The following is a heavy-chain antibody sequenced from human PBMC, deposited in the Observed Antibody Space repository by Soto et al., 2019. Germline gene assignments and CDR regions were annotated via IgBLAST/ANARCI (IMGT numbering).Heavy chain of an antibody. Sequence: PSETLSLTCTVSGGSISSYYWSWIRQPPGKGLEWIGYIYYSGSTNYNPSLKSRVTISVDTSKNQFSLKLSSVTAADTAVYYCARGYYYDSSGYYSADYYGMDVWGQGTTVTVSS. J-gene: IGHJ6*02. V-gene: IGHV4-59*12. CDR3: ARGYYYDSSGYYSADYYGMDV. CDR1: GGSISSYY. D-gene: IGHD3-22*01. CDR2: IYYSGST.